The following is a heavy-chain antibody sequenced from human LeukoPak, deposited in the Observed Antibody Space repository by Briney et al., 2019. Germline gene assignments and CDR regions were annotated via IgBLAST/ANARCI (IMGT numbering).Heavy chain of an antibody. V-gene: IGHV3-13*01. CDR2: IGTAGDT. D-gene: IGHD5-12*01. Sequence: QTGGSLRLSCAASGFTFSSYDMHWVRQATGKGLEWVSAIGTAGDTYYPGSVKGRFTISRENAKNSLYLQMNSLRAGDTAVYYCARKRWSGYDFDYWGQGTLVTVSS. J-gene: IGHJ4*02. CDR1: GFTFSSYD. CDR3: ARKRWSGYDFDY.